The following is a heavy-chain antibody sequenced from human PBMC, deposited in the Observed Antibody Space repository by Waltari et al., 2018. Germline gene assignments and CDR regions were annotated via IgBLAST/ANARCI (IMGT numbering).Heavy chain of an antibody. Sequence: VQLVESGGGFIQHGGSLRLSCAASGFTVSTNYMTWVRHAPGKGLEWLSVIYRGGSTYYADSVKGRFTISGDNSKNTLYLQMNSLRAEDTAVYYCARDPSGSYPGDYWGQGTLVTVS. CDR1: GFTVSTNY. J-gene: IGHJ4*02. CDR3: ARDPSGSYPGDY. CDR2: IYRGGST. V-gene: IGHV3-53*01. D-gene: IGHD1-26*01.